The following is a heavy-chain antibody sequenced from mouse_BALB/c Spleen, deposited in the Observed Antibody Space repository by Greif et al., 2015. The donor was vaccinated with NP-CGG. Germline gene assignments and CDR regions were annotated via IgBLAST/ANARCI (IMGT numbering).Heavy chain of an antibody. CDR3: ASRITTVVGGAY. D-gene: IGHD1-1*01. J-gene: IGHJ3*01. CDR1: GFSLTSYG. Sequence: VQLQESGPGLVQPSQSLSITCTVSGFSLTSYGVHWVRQSPGKGLEWLGVIWSGGSTDYNAAFISRLSISKDNSKSXVVFKMNSLQANDTAIYYCASRITTVVGGAYWGQGTLVTVSA. V-gene: IGHV2-2*02. CDR2: IWSGGST.